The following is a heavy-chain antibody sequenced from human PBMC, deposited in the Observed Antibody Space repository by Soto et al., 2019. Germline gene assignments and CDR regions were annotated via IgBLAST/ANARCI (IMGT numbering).Heavy chain of an antibody. Sequence: QVQLVQSGAEVKKPGSSVKVSCKASGGTFSSYAISWVRQAPGQGLEWMGGIIPIFGTANYAQKFQGRVTIPADESTSTAYRELSSLRSEDTAVYYCARGEASGSGWAIIDYWGQGTLVTVSS. CDR3: ARGEASGSGWAIIDY. CDR1: GGTFSSYA. D-gene: IGHD3-22*01. V-gene: IGHV1-69*12. J-gene: IGHJ4*02. CDR2: IIPIFGTA.